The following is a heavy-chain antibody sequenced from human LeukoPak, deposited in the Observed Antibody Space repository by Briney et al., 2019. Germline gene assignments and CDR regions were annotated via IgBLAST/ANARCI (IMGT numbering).Heavy chain of an antibody. CDR3: ARSVDCSGGSCYLGY. V-gene: IGHV5-51*01. Sequence: GESLQISCQGSGYSFTSYWIGWVRQMPGKGLEWMGIIYPGDSDTRYSPSFQGQVTISADKSISTAYLQWSSLKASDTAMYYCARSVDCSGGSCYLGYWGQGTLVTVSS. CDR2: IYPGDSDT. D-gene: IGHD2-15*01. CDR1: GYSFTSYW. J-gene: IGHJ4*02.